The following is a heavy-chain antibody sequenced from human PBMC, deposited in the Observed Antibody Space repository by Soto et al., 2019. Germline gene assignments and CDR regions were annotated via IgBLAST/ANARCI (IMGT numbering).Heavy chain of an antibody. CDR3: ARVRDRFEWGCFDS. CDR1: GYTFTAYS. CDR2: INAGNGDT. V-gene: IGHV1-3*01. J-gene: IGHJ4*02. D-gene: IGHD1-26*01. Sequence: QVQLVQSGAGLRKPGASVKIACKASGYTFTAYSIHWVRQAPGQSLEWMGWINAGNGDTKSSQRFQGSVNLPTPRPAPTSYMKLNTLTSADTTVCFSARVRDRFEWGCFDSWGQGTLVTVSS.